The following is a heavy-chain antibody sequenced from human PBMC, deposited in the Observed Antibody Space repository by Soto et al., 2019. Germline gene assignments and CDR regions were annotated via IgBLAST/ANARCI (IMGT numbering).Heavy chain of an antibody. D-gene: IGHD1-1*01. CDR3: ARDRATGAPFDC. V-gene: IGHV4-31*03. Sequence: SDTLSLSCTVSGDSISIGDFYWSWVRQHPGKVLEWIGYIYHTGLTYYSPSLKSRVSISVDTSRNQFSLDLTSVTAADTAVYYCARDRATGAPFDCGGQGTLVTVST. CDR1: GDSISIGDFY. J-gene: IGHJ4*02. CDR2: IYHTGLT.